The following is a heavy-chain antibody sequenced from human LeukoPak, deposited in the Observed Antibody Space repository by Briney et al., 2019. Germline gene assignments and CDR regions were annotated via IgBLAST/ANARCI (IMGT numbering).Heavy chain of an antibody. CDR2: IYHSGST. CDR1: GGSISSSSYY. Sequence: SETLSLTCTVSGGSISSSSYYWGWIRQPPGKGLEWIGSIYHSGSTYYNPSLKSRVTISVDTSKNQFSLKLSSVTAADTAAYYCARGGDYGSGSYYLGGDYWGQGTLVTVSS. V-gene: IGHV4-39*07. D-gene: IGHD3-10*01. CDR3: ARGGDYGSGSYYLGGDY. J-gene: IGHJ4*02.